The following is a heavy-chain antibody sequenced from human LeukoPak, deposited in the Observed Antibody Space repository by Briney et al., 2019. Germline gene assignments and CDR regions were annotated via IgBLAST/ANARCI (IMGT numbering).Heavy chain of an antibody. CDR2: INPNSGGT. Sequence: ASVKVSCKASGYTFTGYYMHWVRQAPGRGLEWMGWINPNSGGTNYAQKFQGRVTMTRVTSISTAYMELSRLRSDDTAVYYCARSSRGVVVPAARFDPWGQGTLVTVSS. V-gene: IGHV1-2*02. CDR1: GYTFTGYY. D-gene: IGHD2-2*01. J-gene: IGHJ5*02. CDR3: ARSSRGVVVPAARFDP.